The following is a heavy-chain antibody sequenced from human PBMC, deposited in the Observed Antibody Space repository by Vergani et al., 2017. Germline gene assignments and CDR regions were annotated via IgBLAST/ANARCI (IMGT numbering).Heavy chain of an antibody. CDR1: GFTFTSSA. V-gene: IGHV1-58*02. Sequence: QMQLVQSGPEVKKPGTSVKVSCKASGFTFTSSAMQWVRQARGQRLEWIGWIVVGSGNTNYAQKFQERVTITRDMSTSTAYMELSSLRSEDTAVYYCAREDTAMVRPYYYYGMDVWGQGTTVTVSS. D-gene: IGHD5-18*01. J-gene: IGHJ6*02. CDR3: AREDTAMVRPYYYYGMDV. CDR2: IVVGSGNT.